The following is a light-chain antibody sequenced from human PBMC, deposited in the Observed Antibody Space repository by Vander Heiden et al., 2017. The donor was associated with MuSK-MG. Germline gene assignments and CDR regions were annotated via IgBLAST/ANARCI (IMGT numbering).Light chain of an antibody. CDR1: QTLLYSSNNKNY. Sequence: DIVMTQSPDSLAVSLGERATINCKSSQTLLYSSNNKNYLAWYQQKPGQPPKLLISWASTRESGVPDRFSGSGSGTDFTLTISSLQAEDVAVYYCQQYYSTLITFGQGTRLEIK. J-gene: IGKJ5*01. CDR3: QQYYSTLIT. V-gene: IGKV4-1*01. CDR2: WAS.